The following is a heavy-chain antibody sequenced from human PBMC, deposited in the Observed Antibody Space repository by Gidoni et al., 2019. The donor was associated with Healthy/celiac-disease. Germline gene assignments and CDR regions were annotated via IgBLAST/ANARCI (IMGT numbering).Heavy chain of an antibody. Sequence: EVQLVESGVGLVKPGGSLRLSCEASGFTFPTYSMNWLRQVPGKGLEWVSSITSSGSYIYYADSVKGLFTIYRDNDKNLLYLKMNSLRAEDTAVYYCARDPWAPELLWCGELSGVVDYWGQGTLVTVSS. CDR3: ARDPWAPELLWCGELSGVVDY. CDR2: ITSSGSYI. V-gene: IGHV3-21*06. D-gene: IGHD3-10*01. CDR1: GFTFPTYS. J-gene: IGHJ4*02.